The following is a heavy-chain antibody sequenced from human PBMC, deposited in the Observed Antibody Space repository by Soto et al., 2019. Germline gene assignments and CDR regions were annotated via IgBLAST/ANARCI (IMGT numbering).Heavy chain of an antibody. CDR2: IYHSGAT. J-gene: IGHJ4*02. CDR1: GASIRSFH. Sequence: QVQLQESGPGLVKPSETLSLTCRVSGASIRSFHWSWIRQPPGGGLEWIGYIYHSGATKYNPSLESRVSISVDTSNNRFSLKLSSVTAADTAVYYCARLTYYDSTGFFDYWGQGTLVTVSS. CDR3: ARLTYYDSTGFFDY. D-gene: IGHD3-22*01. V-gene: IGHV4-59*01.